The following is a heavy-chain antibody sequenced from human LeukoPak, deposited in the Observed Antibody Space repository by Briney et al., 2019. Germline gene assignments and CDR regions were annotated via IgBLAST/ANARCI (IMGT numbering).Heavy chain of an antibody. D-gene: IGHD5-18*01. V-gene: IGHV4-59*01. J-gene: IGHJ4*02. CDR1: GGSISSYY. CDR2: ICYSGST. CDR3: ARELGGYSYGEFDY. Sequence: PSETLSLTCTVSGGSISSYYWSWIRQPPGKGLEWIGYICYSGSTNYNPSLKSRVTISVDTSKNQFSLKLSSVTAADTAVYYCARELGGYSYGEFDYWGQGTLVTVSS.